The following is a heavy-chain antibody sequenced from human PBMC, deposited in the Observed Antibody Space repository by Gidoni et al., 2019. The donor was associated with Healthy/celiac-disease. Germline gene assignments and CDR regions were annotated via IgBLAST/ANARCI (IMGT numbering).Heavy chain of an antibody. V-gene: IGHV4-39*01. CDR3: ARRSDYVWGSERAFDI. J-gene: IGHJ3*02. D-gene: IGHD3-16*01. CDR1: GGSLSSSSYY. CDR2: IYYSGST. Sequence: QLQLQESGPGLVKPSETLSLTCTVPGGSLSSSSYYWGWIRQPPGKGLEWIGSIYYSGSTYYNPSLKSRVTISVDTSKNQFSLKLSSVTAADTAVYYCARRSDYVWGSERAFDIWGQGTMVTVSS.